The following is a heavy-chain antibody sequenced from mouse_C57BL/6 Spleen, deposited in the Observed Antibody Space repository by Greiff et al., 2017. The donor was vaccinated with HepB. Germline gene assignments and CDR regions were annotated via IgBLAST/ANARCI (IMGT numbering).Heavy chain of an antibody. D-gene: IGHD1-2*01. CDR1: GYTFTSYW. CDR2: IDPSDSET. Sequence: QVQLQQSGAELVRPGSSVKLSCKASGYTFTSYWMHWVKQRPIQGLEWIGNIDPSDSETHYNQKFKDKATLTVDKSSSTAYMQLSSLTSEDSAVYYCARSDGSIRDWFAYWGQGTLVTVSA. V-gene: IGHV1-52*01. J-gene: IGHJ3*01. CDR3: ARSDGSIRDWFAY.